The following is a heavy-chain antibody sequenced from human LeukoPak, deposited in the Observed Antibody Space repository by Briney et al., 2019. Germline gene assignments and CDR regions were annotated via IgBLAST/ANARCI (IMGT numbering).Heavy chain of an antibody. CDR3: ARDYLYAFDY. D-gene: IGHD2-2*01. CDR2: ISGSGNAI. V-gene: IGHV3-48*01. Sequence: GGSLRLSCAASGFSFSSYIMNWVRQAPGKGLGWVSYISGSGNAIHYTDSVKGRFTISRDNAKNALYLQMNSVRAEDTAVYFCARDYLYAFDYWGQGTLVTVSS. J-gene: IGHJ4*02. CDR1: GFSFSSYI.